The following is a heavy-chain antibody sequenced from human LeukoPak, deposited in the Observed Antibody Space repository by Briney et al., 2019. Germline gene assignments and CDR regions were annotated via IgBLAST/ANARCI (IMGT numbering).Heavy chain of an antibody. CDR2: IYYSGST. CDR3: ARGGYCSSTGCYTRWFDP. D-gene: IGHD2-2*02. CDR1: GASISSYY. Sequence: NPSETLSLTCSVSGASISSYYWSWIRQPPGKGLEWIGYIYYSGSTNYNPSLKSRVTISVDTSKNQFSLKLSSVTAADTAVYYCARGGYCSSTGCYTRWFDPWGQGTLVTVSS. J-gene: IGHJ5*02. V-gene: IGHV4-59*01.